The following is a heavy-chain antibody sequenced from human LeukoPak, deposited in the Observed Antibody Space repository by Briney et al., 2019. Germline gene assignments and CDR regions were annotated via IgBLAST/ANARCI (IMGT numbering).Heavy chain of an antibody. V-gene: IGHV3-23*01. CDR2: ISGSGGST. D-gene: IGHD2-8*01. Sequence: PGGSLRLSCAASGFTFSSYAMSWVRQAPGKGLERVSAISGSGGSTYYADSVKGRFTISRDNSKNTLYLQMNSLRAEDTAVYYCAKVVVNIVQMVYGRYYCYMDVWGKGTTVAVSS. CDR3: AKVVVNIVQMVYGRYYCYMDV. J-gene: IGHJ6*03. CDR1: GFTFSSYA.